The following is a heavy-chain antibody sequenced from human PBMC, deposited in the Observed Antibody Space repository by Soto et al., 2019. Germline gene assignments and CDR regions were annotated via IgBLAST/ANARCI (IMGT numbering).Heavy chain of an antibody. D-gene: IGHD2-15*01. CDR3: VRTSLVVAAATREDY. CDR1: GFTFSSYW. V-gene: IGHV3-74*01. Sequence: GRSLRLSCAASGFTFSSYWMHWVRQAPGKGLVWVSRINSDGSSTSYADSVKGRFTISRDNAKNTLYLQMNSLRAEDTAVYYCVRTSLVVAAATREDYWGQGTLVTVSS. CDR2: INSDGSST. J-gene: IGHJ4*02.